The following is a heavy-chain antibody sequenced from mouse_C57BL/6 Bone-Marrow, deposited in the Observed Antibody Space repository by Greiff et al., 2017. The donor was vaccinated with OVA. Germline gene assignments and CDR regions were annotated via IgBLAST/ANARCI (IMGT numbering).Heavy chain of an antibody. CDR2: SRNKANDYTT. CDR3: ARGTTGGDFDV. Sequence: EVQVVESGGGLVQSGRSLRLSCAASGFTFSDFYMEWVRQAPGKGLEWIAASRNKANDYTTEYNATVKGRFIVSRDTSQSILYLQMNALRAEDTAIYYCARGTTGGDFDVWGTGTTVTVSS. J-gene: IGHJ1*03. CDR1: GFTFSDFY. V-gene: IGHV7-1*01. D-gene: IGHD1-1*01.